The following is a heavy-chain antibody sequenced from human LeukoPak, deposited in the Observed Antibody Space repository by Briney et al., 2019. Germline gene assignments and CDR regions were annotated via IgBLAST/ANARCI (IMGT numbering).Heavy chain of an antibody. CDR1: GFTFRSYS. Sequence: GGSLRLSCAASGFTFRSYSMNWVRQAPGKGLEWVSYISSSYGTISYADSVKGRFTISKDNAENSLYLQMNSLRDEDTAVYYCARDDAYAFDIWGQGTMVTVSS. J-gene: IGHJ3*02. CDR3: ARDDAYAFDI. CDR2: ISSSYGTI. V-gene: IGHV3-48*02.